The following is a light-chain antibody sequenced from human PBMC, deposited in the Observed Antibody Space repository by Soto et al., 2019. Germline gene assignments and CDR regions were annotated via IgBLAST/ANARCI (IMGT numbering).Light chain of an antibody. V-gene: IGKV2-28*01. CDR3: MQALQTPYT. J-gene: IGKJ2*01. Sequence: DIVMTQSPLSLPVTPGEPASISCRSSQSLLHSNAYNYLHWYLQKPGQSPQLLIYLGSNRASGVPARFSGSGSGTDFTLKISRVEAEDVGVYYCMQALQTPYTFGQGTKLEIK. CDR1: QSLLHSNAYNY. CDR2: LGS.